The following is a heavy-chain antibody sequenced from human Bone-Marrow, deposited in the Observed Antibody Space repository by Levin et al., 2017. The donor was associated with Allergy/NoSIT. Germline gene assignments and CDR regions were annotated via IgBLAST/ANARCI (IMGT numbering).Heavy chain of an antibody. Sequence: SETLSLTCTVPGGSVSSGSYYWSWIRQPPGKGLEWIGYIYYSGSTNYNPSLKSRVTISVDTSKNQFSLKLSSVTAADTAVYYCAREGTLIDYWGQGTLVTVSS. CDR1: GGSVSSGSYY. D-gene: IGHD1-1*01. J-gene: IGHJ4*02. CDR2: IYYSGST. V-gene: IGHV4-61*01. CDR3: AREGTLIDY.